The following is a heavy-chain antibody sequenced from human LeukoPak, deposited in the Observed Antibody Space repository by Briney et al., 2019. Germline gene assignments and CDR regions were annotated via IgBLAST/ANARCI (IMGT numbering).Heavy chain of an antibody. CDR1: GFTFSNYG. V-gene: IGHV3-23*01. Sequence: QSGGSLRLSCAASGFTFSNYGMNWVRQAPGKGLEWVSALSSSGGITYYADSVKGRFTISRDNSKNTLYLQMSSLRAEDTAVYYCARGDSSGWGLDYWGLGTLVTVSS. CDR2: LSSSGGIT. D-gene: IGHD6-19*01. CDR3: ARGDSSGWGLDY. J-gene: IGHJ4*02.